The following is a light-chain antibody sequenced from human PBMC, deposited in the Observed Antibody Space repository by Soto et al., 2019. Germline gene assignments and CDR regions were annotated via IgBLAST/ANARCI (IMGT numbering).Light chain of an antibody. CDR3: QQRSNWPLT. CDR2: DAS. V-gene: IGKV3-11*01. Sequence: EIVLTQSPATLSLSPGERATLSCRASQSVSTLLAWYQQRPGQAPRLLIYDASDRATAIPARFSGSGSGTDFTLTISSLEPEDFAVYYCQQRSNWPLTFGGGTKVEIK. J-gene: IGKJ4*01. CDR1: QSVSTL.